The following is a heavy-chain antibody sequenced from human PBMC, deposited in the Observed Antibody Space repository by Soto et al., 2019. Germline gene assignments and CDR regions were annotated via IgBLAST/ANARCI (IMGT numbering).Heavy chain of an antibody. V-gene: IGHV3-23*01. J-gene: IGHJ4*02. D-gene: IGHD6-13*01. CDR3: AKENGYSSSWFEFDY. CDR2: ISGSGGST. CDR1: GFTFSSYA. Sequence: PGGALRLSCAAAGFTFSSYAMSWVRQAPGKGLEWVSAISGSGGSTYYADSVKGRFTISRDNSKNTLYLQMNSLRAEDTAVYYCAKENGYSSSWFEFDYWGQGTLVTVSS.